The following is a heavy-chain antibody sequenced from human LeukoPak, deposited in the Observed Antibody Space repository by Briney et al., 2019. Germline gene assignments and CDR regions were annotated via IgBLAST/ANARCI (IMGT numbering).Heavy chain of an antibody. V-gene: IGHV3-48*03. CDR1: GFTFSSYE. J-gene: IGHJ4*02. CDR2: ISSSGSTI. Sequence: GGSLRLSCAASGFTFSSYEMNWVRQAPGKGLEWVSYISSSGSTIYYADSVKGRFTISRDNAKNSLYLQMNSLKTGDTAVYYCTTARNMVRGVIPLDYWGQGTLVTVSS. CDR3: TTARNMVRGVIPLDY. D-gene: IGHD3-10*01.